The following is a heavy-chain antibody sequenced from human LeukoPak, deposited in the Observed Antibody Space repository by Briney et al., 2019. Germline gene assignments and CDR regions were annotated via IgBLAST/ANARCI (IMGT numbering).Heavy chain of an antibody. J-gene: IGHJ4*02. CDR3: AKAPDITMIVVVTYFDY. CDR2: ISGSGGST. V-gene: IGHV3-23*01. CDR1: GFTFSSYA. Sequence: GGSLRLSCAASGFTFSSYAMSWVRQAPGKGLEWVSAISGSGGSTYYADSVKGRFTISRDSSKNTLYLQMNSLRAEDTAVYYCAKAPDITMIVVVTYFDYWGQGTLVTVSS. D-gene: IGHD3-22*01.